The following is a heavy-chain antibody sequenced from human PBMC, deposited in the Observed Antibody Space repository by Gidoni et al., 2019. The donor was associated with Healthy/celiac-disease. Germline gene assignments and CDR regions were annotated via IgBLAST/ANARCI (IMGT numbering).Heavy chain of an antibody. V-gene: IGHV1-69*01. CDR3: ARMGCSGGSCHRDYFDY. CDR1: GGTFSSYA. CDR2: IIPIFGTA. D-gene: IGHD2-15*01. J-gene: IGHJ4*02. Sequence: QVQLVQSGAEVKKPGSSVKVSCKASGGTFSSYAISWVRQAPGQGVEWMGGIIPIFGTANYAQKFQGRVTITADESTSTAYMELSSLRSEDTAVYYCARMGCSGGSCHRDYFDYWGQGTLVTVSS.